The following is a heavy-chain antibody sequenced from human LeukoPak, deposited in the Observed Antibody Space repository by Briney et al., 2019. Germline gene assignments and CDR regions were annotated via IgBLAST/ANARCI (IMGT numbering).Heavy chain of an antibody. J-gene: IGHJ4*02. CDR3: VRAETEIDY. CDR1: GGSISSSSYY. V-gene: IGHV4-39*01. CDR2: IYYSGST. Sequence: SETLSLTCTVSGGSISSSSYYWGWIRQPPGKGLEWIGSIYYSGSTYYNPSLKSRVTISVDTSKNQFSLKLSSVTAADTAVYYCVRAETEIDYLGQGTLVTVSS. D-gene: IGHD1-14*01.